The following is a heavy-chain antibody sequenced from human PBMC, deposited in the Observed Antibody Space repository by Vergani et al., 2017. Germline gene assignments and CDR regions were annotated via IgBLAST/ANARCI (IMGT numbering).Heavy chain of an antibody. CDR3: AKGGVVVPAQFDY. CDR1: GFTFSSYW. D-gene: IGHD2-2*01. CDR2: INSDGSST. V-gene: IGHV3-74*01. Sequence: EVQLVESGGGLVQPGGSLRLSCAASGFTFSSYWMHWVRQAPGKGLVWVSRINSDGSSTSYADSVKGRFTISRDNAKNTLYLQMNSLRAEDTALYYCAKGGVVVPAQFDYWGQGTLVTVSS. J-gene: IGHJ4*02.